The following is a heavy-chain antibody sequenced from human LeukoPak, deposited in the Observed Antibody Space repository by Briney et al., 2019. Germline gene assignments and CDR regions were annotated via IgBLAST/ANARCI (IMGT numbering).Heavy chain of an antibody. J-gene: IGHJ5*02. D-gene: IGHD3-10*01. CDR2: ISGSGGST. CDR3: AKGITMVRGVRSAFDP. Sequence: GGSLRLSCAASGFTFSSYAMSWVRQAPGKGLEWVSAISGSGGSTYYADSVKGRFTISRDNSKNTLYLQMNSLRAEDTAVYYCAKGITMVRGVRSAFDPWGQGTLVTFSS. V-gene: IGHV3-23*01. CDR1: GFTFSSYA.